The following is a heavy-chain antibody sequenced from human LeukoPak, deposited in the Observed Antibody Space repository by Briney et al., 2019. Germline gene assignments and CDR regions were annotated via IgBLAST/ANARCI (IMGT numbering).Heavy chain of an antibody. V-gene: IGHV1-2*02. CDR2: INPNSGGT. J-gene: IGHJ3*02. D-gene: IGHD1-26*01. CDR1: GYTFTGYY. Sequence: ASVKVSCKASGYTFTGYYMHWVRQAPGQGLEWMGWINPNSGGTNYAQKFQGRVTMTRDTSISTAYMELSRLRSDDTAVYYCARDRNLIGSGSWNRRPPPENDAFDIWGQGTMVTVSS. CDR3: ARDRNLIGSGSWNRRPPPENDAFDI.